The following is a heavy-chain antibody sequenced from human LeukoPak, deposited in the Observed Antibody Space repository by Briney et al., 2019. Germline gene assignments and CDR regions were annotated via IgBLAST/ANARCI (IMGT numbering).Heavy chain of an antibody. CDR1: GASITSFY. CDR3: SRGGGYGDY. D-gene: IGHD5-12*01. J-gene: IGHJ4*02. CDR2: IHTNGGT. Sequence: PSETLSLTCTVSGASITSFYYNWIRQSAGKGLEWIGRIHTNGGTDYRPSLNSRVTMSVDTSKKQISLKWTSVTAADTAVYFCSRGGGYGDYWGQGILVTVSS. V-gene: IGHV4-4*07.